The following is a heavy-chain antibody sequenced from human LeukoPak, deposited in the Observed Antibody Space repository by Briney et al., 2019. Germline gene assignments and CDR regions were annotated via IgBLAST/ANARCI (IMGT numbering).Heavy chain of an antibody. D-gene: IGHD3-10*01. CDR2: ITSSGRII. J-gene: IGHJ6*02. Sequence: AGGSLRLSCAASGFTFSSYEMNWVRQAPGKGLEWVAYITSSGRIIYYADSVKGRFTISRDNAKNSLYLQMNSLRAEDTAVYYCASTGGYGSGTYDYYYFGMDVWGQGPTVTVSS. CDR1: GFTFSSYE. V-gene: IGHV3-48*03. CDR3: ASTGGYGSGTYDYYYFGMDV.